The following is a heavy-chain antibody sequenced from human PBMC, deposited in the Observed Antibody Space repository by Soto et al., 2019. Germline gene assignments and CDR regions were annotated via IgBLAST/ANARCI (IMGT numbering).Heavy chain of an antibody. CDR2: INPNSGGT. CDR3: ARASSGWDIGFDY. V-gene: IGHV1-2*04. Sequence: ASVKVCCKASGYTFTGYYMHWVRQAPGQGLEWMGWINPNSGGTNYAQKFQGWVTMTRDTSISTAYMELSRLRSDDTAVYYCARASSGWDIGFDYWGQGTLVTVSS. J-gene: IGHJ4*02. D-gene: IGHD6-19*01. CDR1: GYTFTGYY.